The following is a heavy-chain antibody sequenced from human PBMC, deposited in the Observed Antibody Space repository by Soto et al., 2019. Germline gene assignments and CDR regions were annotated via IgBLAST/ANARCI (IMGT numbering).Heavy chain of an antibody. CDR2: ISYDGSNK. V-gene: IGHV3-30-3*01. CDR3: ARGRIAAAKSYYYYGMDV. CDR1: GFTFSSYA. Sequence: QVQLVESGGGVVQPGRSLRLSCAASGFTFSSYAMHWVRQAPGKGLEWVAVISYDGSNKYYADSVKGRFTISRDNSKNTLYLQMNSLRAEDTAVYYCARGRIAAAKSYYYYGMDVWGQGTTVTVSS. D-gene: IGHD6-13*01. J-gene: IGHJ6*02.